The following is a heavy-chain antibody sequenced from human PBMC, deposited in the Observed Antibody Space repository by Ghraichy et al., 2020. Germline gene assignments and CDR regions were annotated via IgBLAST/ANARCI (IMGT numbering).Heavy chain of an antibody. CDR3: ARDVSY. J-gene: IGHJ4*02. CDR1: GFTFSSYA. CDR2: ISYDGSNK. V-gene: IGHV3-30*04. Sequence: GGSLRLSCAASGFTFSSYAMHWVRQAPGKGLEWVAVISYDGSNKYYADSVKGRFTISRDNSKNTLYLQMNSLRAEDTAVYYCARDVSYWGQGTLVTVSS.